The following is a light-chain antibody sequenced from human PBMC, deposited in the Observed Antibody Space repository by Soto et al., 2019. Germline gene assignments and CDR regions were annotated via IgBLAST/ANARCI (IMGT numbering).Light chain of an antibody. CDR1: QSVSSSS. J-gene: IGKJ4*01. CDR2: GAS. CDR3: HQYDSSPLT. Sequence: EIVLTQSPGTLSLSPGERATLSCRASQSVSSSSLAWYQQQPGQAPRLLIYGASSRATGIPDRFSGSGSGTDFTLTISRLEPEDFAVYYCHQYDSSPLTFGGGTKVEIK. V-gene: IGKV3-20*01.